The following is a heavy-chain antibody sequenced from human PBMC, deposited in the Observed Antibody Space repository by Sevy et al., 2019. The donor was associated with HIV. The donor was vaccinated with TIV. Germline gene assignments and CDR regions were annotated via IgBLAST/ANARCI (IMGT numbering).Heavy chain of an antibody. V-gene: IGHV3-74*01. D-gene: IGHD3-16*01. CDR1: GSSFSHSY. CDR3: AGGRAGCRTA. CDR2: VNSDGLIT. J-gene: IGHJ5*02. Sequence: GGSLRLSCAVSGSSFSHSYMHWVRQSPGKGLMWVSRVNSDGLITTYADSVKGRFTISRDNARHTVYLQMNGLRADDTTVYYCAGGRAGCRTAWGPGTLVTVSS.